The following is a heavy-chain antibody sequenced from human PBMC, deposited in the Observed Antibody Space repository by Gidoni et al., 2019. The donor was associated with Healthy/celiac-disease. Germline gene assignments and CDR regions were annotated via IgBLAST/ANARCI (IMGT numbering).Heavy chain of an antibody. V-gene: IGHV2-26*01. CDR3: ERIGYSWGILEWLSLDY. J-gene: IGHJ4*02. Sequence: QVTLKESGPVLVKPTETLTLTCTVSGFSLSNARMGVSWIRQPPGKALEWLAHIFSNDEKSYSTSLKSRLTISKDTSKSQVVLTMTNMDPVDTATYYCERIGYSWGILEWLSLDYWGQGTLVTVSS. CDR1: GFSLSNARMG. D-gene: IGHD3-3*01. CDR2: IFSNDEK.